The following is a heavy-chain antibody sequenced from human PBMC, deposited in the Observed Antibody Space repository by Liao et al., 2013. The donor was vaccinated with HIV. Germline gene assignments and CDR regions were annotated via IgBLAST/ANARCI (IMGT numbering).Heavy chain of an antibody. Sequence: QVQLQESGPGLVKPSQTLSLTCTVSGGSISSDVYHWTWIRQPPGKGLEWIGYIYYTGSTYYNPSLKSRVTMSIDTSENQFSLELSSVTAADTAVYYCARAVSNSVLWAPDAFHLWGQGTMVTVSS. V-gene: IGHV4-30-4*08. CDR2: IYYTGST. CDR1: GGSISSDVYH. D-gene: IGHD4-11*01. J-gene: IGHJ3*01. CDR3: ARAVSNSVLWAPDAFHL.